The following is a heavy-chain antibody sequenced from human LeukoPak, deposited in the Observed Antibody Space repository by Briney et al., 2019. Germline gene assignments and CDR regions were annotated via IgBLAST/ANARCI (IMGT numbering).Heavy chain of an antibody. CDR1: GFTFSSYS. CDR3: ARDPERYLVVPAAGDY. V-gene: IGHV3-48*01. CDR2: ISSSSSTI. D-gene: IGHD2-2*01. Sequence: PGGSLRLSCAASGFTFSSYSMNWVRQAPGKGREWVSYISSSSSTIYYADSVKGRFTISRDNAKNSLYLQMNSLRAEDTAVYYCARDPERYLVVPAAGDYWGQGTLVTVSS. J-gene: IGHJ4*02.